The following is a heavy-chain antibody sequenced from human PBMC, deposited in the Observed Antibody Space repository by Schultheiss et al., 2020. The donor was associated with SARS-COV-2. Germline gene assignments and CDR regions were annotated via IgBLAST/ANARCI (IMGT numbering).Heavy chain of an antibody. D-gene: IGHD6-13*01. CDR1: GFAFSSSD. Sequence: GGSLRLSCAASGFAFSSSDMNWVRQAPGKGLEWISFISSGSGTIYYADSVKGRFTISRDNAKNSLYLQMNSLRAEDTAVYYCARLNSSWINERPYNWFNPWGQGTLVTVSS. CDR3: ARLNSSWINERPYNWFNP. V-gene: IGHV3-48*01. CDR2: ISSGSGTI. J-gene: IGHJ5*02.